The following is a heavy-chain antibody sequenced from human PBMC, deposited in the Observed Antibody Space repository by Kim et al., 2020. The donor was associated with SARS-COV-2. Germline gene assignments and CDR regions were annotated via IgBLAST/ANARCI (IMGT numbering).Heavy chain of an antibody. V-gene: IGHV3-23*01. CDR3: AKLTYYYYGMDV. Sequence: GGSLRLSCAASGFTFSSYAMSCVRQAPGKGLEWVSAISGSGGSTYYADSVKGRFTISRDNSKNTLYLQMNSLRAEDTAVYYCAKLTYYYYGMDVWGQGTTVTVSS. CDR1: GFTFSSYA. CDR2: ISGSGGST. J-gene: IGHJ6*02.